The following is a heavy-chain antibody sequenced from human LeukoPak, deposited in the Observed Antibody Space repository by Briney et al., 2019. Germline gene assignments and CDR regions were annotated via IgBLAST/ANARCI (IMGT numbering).Heavy chain of an antibody. CDR1: GYTFTNYA. V-gene: IGHV1-3*01. CDR3: ARERWHCRVNCYSVYYYALDV. Sequence: GASVKVSCKGSGYTFTNYAVHWVRQAPGQRLEWLGWINPGNGDTKYSQNFQGRVTVTSDISAATAYVELNSLTSEDTAVYYCARERWHCRVNCYSVYYYALDVWGQGTTVTVSS. J-gene: IGHJ6*02. D-gene: IGHD2-15*01. CDR2: INPGNGDT.